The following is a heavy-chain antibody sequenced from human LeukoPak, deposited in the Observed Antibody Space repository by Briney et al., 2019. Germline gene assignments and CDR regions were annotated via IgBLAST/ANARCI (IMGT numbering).Heavy chain of an antibody. Sequence: SVKVSCKASGGTFSSYAISWVRQAPGQGLEWMGRVIPIFGTANYAQKFQGRVTITTDESTSTAYMELSSLRSEDTAVYYCARATSPYDFWGGYSLRSWFDPWGQGTLVTVSS. CDR1: GGTFSSYA. D-gene: IGHD3-3*01. J-gene: IGHJ5*02. CDR3: ARATSPYDFWGGYSLRSWFDP. V-gene: IGHV1-69*05. CDR2: VIPIFGTA.